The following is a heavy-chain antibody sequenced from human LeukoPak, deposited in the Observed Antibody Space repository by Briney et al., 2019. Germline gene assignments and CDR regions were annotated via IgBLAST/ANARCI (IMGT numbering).Heavy chain of an antibody. CDR3: AREGRDIVVVPAAMVRAFDI. CDR2: TYTNSGGT. D-gene: IGHD2-2*01. Sequence: ASVTVSCKASGYTFTGHYMHLVRLAPAQVLEWMGWTYTNSGGTNYAQKFQGRVTMTRDTSISTAYMELSRLRSDDTAVYYCAREGRDIVVVPAAMVRAFDIWGQGTMVSVSS. CDR1: GYTFTGHY. V-gene: IGHV1-2*02. J-gene: IGHJ3*02.